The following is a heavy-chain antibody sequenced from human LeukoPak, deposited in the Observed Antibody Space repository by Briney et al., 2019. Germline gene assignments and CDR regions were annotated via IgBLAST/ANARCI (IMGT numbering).Heavy chain of an antibody. D-gene: IGHD3-3*01. CDR1: GGSFSGYY. CDR3: ARGPNYDFWSGYHYSPNRNWFDP. CDR2: INHSGST. V-gene: IGHV4-34*01. J-gene: IGHJ5*02. Sequence: SETLSLTCAVYGGSFSGYYWSWIRQPPGKGLEWIGEINHSGSTNYNPSLKSRVTISVDTSKNQFSLKLSSVTAADTAVYYCARGPNYDFWSGYHYSPNRNWFDPWGQGTLVTVSS.